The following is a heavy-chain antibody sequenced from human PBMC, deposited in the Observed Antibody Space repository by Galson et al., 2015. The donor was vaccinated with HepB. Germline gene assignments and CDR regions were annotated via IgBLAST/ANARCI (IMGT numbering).Heavy chain of an antibody. V-gene: IGHV3-30*18. CDR2: ISYDGSNK. Sequence: SLRLSCAASGFTFSSYGMHWVRQAPGKGLGWVAVISYDGSNKYYADSVKGRFTISRDNSKNTLYLQMNSLRAEDTAVYYCAKDSTMVRGDIIPDYYYYYGMDVWGQGTTVTVSS. J-gene: IGHJ6*02. CDR1: GFTFSSYG. CDR3: AKDSTMVRGDIIPDYYYYYGMDV. D-gene: IGHD3-10*01.